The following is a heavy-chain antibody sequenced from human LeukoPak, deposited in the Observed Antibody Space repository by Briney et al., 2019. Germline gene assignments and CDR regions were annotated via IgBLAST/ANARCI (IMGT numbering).Heavy chain of an antibody. J-gene: IGHJ6*02. CDR1: GGSISSYY. V-gene: IGHV4-59*08. D-gene: IGHD1-1*01. Sequence: PSETLSLTCTVSGGSISSYYWGWIRQPPGKGLEWIGSIYHSGSTSYNPSLKSRVTISVDTSKNQFSLKLSSVTAADTAVYYCARATGIYYYYGMDVWGQGTTVTVSS. CDR2: IYHSGST. CDR3: ARATGIYYYYGMDV.